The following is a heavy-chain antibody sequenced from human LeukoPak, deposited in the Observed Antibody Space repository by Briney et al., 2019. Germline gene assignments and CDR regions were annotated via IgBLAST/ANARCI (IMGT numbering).Heavy chain of an antibody. CDR3: ARDPPGYYYDSSGYMMNDAFDI. CDR1: GFTFSSYS. CDR2: ISSSSSYI. D-gene: IGHD3-22*01. V-gene: IGHV3-21*01. J-gene: IGHJ3*02. Sequence: GSLRLSCAASGFTFSSYSMNWVRQAPGKGLEWVSSISSSSSYIYYADSVKGRFTISRDNAKNSLYLQMNRLRAEATAVSCCARDPPGYYYDSSGYMMNDAFDIWGQGTMVTVSS.